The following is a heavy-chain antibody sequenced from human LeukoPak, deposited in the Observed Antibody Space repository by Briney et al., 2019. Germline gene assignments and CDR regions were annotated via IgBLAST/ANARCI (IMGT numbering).Heavy chain of an antibody. J-gene: IGHJ5*02. V-gene: IGHV4-39*01. CDR1: GGSISSSSYY. CDR2: IYYSGST. CDR3: ARGGILWWSIGWFDP. Sequence: PSETLSLTCTVSGGSISSSSYYWGWIRQPPGKGLEWIGSIYYSGSTYYNPSLKSRVTISVDTSKNQFSLKLSSVTAADTAVYYCARGGILWWSIGWFDPWGQGTLVTVSS. D-gene: IGHD2-21*01.